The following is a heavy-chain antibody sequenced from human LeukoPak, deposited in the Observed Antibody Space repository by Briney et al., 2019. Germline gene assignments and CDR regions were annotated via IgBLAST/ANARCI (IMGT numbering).Heavy chain of an antibody. D-gene: IGHD6-19*01. CDR1: GGSISSSSYY. Sequence: TSETLSLTCTVSGGSISSSSYYWGWIRQPPGKGLEWIGSIYYSGSTYYNPSLKSRVTISVDTSKNQFSLKLSSVTAADTAVYYCARDPGPDSGWYSPIYWGQGTLVTVSS. CDR2: IYYSGST. V-gene: IGHV4-39*07. J-gene: IGHJ4*02. CDR3: ARDPGPDSGWYSPIY.